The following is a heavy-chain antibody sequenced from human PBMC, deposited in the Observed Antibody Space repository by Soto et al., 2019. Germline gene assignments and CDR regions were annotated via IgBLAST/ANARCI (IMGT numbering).Heavy chain of an antibody. CDR2: IIPIFGTA. J-gene: IGHJ4*02. Sequence: ASVKVSCKASGCTFSSYAISWVRQAPGQGLEWMGWIIPIFGTANYAQKFQGRVTITADESTSTAYMELSSLRSEDTAVYYCARMYSSGWSYSDYWGQGALVTVYS. V-gene: IGHV1-69*13. CDR1: GCTFSSYA. D-gene: IGHD6-19*01. CDR3: ARMYSSGWSYSDY.